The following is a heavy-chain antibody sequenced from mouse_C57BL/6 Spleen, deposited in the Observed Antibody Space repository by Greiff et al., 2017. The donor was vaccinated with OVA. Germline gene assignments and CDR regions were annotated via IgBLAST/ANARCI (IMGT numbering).Heavy chain of an antibody. CDR3: ASSGSGYGAMDY. CDR2: IYPGDGDT. V-gene: IGHV1-82*01. J-gene: IGHJ4*01. D-gene: IGHD3-2*02. Sequence: VQLQESGPELVKPGASVKISCKASGYAFSSYWMNWVKQRPGKGLEWIGRIYPGDGDTNYNGKFKGKATLTADKSSSTAYMQLSSLTSEDSAVYFCASSGSGYGAMDYGGQGTSVTVSS. CDR1: GYAFSSYW.